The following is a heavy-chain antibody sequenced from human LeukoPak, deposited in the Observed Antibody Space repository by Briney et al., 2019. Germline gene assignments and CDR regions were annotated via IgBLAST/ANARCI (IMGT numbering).Heavy chain of an antibody. V-gene: IGHV1-2*02. CDR3: ARIGLNGSGSYTPFDY. J-gene: IGHJ4*02. Sequence: ASVKVSCKASGYTFTGYYMHWVRQAPGQGLEWMGWINPNSGGTNYAQKFQGRVTMARDTSISTAYMELSRLRSDDTAVYYCARIGLNGSGSYTPFDYWGQGTLVTVSS. CDR2: INPNSGGT. CDR1: GYTFTGYY. D-gene: IGHD3-10*01.